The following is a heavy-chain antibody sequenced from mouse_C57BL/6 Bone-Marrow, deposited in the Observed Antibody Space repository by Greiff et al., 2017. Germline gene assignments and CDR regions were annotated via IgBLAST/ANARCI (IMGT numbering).Heavy chain of an antibody. D-gene: IGHD1-1*01. CDR1: GYTFTSYW. CDR2: IDPSDSYT. J-gene: IGHJ4*01. CDR3: ARLGYYGSSYSYYAMDY. Sequence: QVQLKQPGAELVRPGTSVKLSCKASGYTFTSYWMHWVKQRPGQGLEWIGVIDPSDSYTNYNQKFKGKATLTVDTSSSTAYMQLSSLTSEDSAVYYGARLGYYGSSYSYYAMDYWGQGTSVTVSS. V-gene: IGHV1-59*01.